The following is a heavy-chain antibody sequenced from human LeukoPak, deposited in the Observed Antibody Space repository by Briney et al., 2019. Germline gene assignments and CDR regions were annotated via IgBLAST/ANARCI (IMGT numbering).Heavy chain of an antibody. CDR3: ASNNPYYYDSSGYYRYAFDY. CDR1: GGSISSYY. V-gene: IGHV4-59*08. D-gene: IGHD3-22*01. Sequence: ASETLSLTCTVSGGSISSYYWSWIRQPPGKGLEWIGYIYYSGSTNYNPSLKSRVTISVGTSKNQFSLKLSSVTAADTAVYYCASNNPYYYDSSGYYRYAFDYWGQGTLVTVSS. J-gene: IGHJ4*02. CDR2: IYYSGST.